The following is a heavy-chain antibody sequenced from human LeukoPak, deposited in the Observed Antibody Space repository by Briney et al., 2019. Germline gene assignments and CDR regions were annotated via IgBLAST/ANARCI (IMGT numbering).Heavy chain of an antibody. V-gene: IGHV4-34*01. CDR3: ARFWGVTTSPTPRSRGYDY. J-gene: IGHJ4*02. CDR1: GGSFSGYY. CDR2: TNHSGST. D-gene: IGHD4-17*01. Sequence: SETLSLTCAVYGGSFSGYYWSWIRQPPGKGLEWIGETNHSGSTNYNPSLKSRVTISVDTSKNQFSLKLSSVTAADTAVYYCARFWGVTTSPTPRSRGYDYWGQGTLVTVSS.